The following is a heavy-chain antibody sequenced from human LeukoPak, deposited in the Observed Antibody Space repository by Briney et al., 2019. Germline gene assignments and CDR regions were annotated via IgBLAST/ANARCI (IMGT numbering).Heavy chain of an antibody. CDR1: GFTFSSYG. D-gene: IGHD3-22*01. Sequence: GGSLRLSCAASGFTFSSYGMHWVRQAPGKGLEWEAFIRYDGSNKYYADSVKGRFTISRDNSKNTLYLQMNSLRAEDTAVYYCATYSSLNRREFQFWGQGTLLTVSS. J-gene: IGHJ1*01. CDR2: IRYDGSNK. CDR3: ATYSSLNRREFQF. V-gene: IGHV3-30*02.